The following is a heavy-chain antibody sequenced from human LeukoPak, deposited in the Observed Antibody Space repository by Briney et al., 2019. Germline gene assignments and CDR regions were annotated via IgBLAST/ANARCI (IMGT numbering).Heavy chain of an antibody. CDR1: GNYW. CDR3: ARAQHSGYERYQYYFDY. D-gene: IGHD5-12*01. V-gene: IGHV3-74*01. CDR2: INSDGSWT. Sequence: QAGGSLRLSCAASGNYWMHWVRQAPGKGLVWVSHINSDGSWTSYADFVKGRFTISKDNAKNTLYLQMNSLRAEDTAVYYCARAQHSGYERYQYYFDYWGQGTLVTVSS. J-gene: IGHJ4*02.